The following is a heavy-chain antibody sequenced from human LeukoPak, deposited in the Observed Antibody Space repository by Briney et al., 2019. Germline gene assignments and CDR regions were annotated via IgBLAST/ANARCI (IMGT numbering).Heavy chain of an antibody. CDR1: GGPFNDYY. Sequence: SETLSLTCAVYGGPFNDYYWSWIRQPPEKGLEWIGQINHSGRTYYNPSLKSRVTISVDTSKNQFSLKLSSVTAADTAVFYCVRYVVYGSGIYYFDYWGQGTLVTVSS. J-gene: IGHJ4*02. D-gene: IGHD3-10*01. CDR3: VRYVVYGSGIYYFDY. V-gene: IGHV4-34*01. CDR2: INHSGRT.